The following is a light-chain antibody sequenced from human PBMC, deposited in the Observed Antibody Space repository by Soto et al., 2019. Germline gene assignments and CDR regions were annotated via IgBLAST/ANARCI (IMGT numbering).Light chain of an antibody. Sequence: QSALTQPASVSGSPGQSITISCTGTSSDVGGYNYVSWYQQHPGKAPKLMIYDVSNRPSGVSNRFSGSKSGNTASLTISGLQGEDEADYYCSSYTSSSTVVFGGGTQVTV. J-gene: IGLJ2*01. CDR3: SSYTSSSTVV. V-gene: IGLV2-14*01. CDR1: SSDVGGYNY. CDR2: DVS.